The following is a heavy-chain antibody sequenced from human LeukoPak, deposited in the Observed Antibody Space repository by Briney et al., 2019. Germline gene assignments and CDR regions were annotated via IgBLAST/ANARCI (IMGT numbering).Heavy chain of an antibody. CDR3: ARAYYESYELT. J-gene: IGHJ3*01. Sequence: ASVKVSCKASGYSFAGFYTHWVRQAPGQGLEWVGWINPKSGITDYAQKFQGRLSMTSDTSISTAYMELSGLTSDDTAAYFCARAYYESYELTWGQGTMVTVSS. CDR1: GYSFAGFY. V-gene: IGHV1-2*02. CDR2: INPKSGIT. D-gene: IGHD1-26*01.